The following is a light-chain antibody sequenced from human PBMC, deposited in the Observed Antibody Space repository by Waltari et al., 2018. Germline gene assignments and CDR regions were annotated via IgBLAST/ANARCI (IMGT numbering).Light chain of an antibody. J-gene: IGLJ2*01. Sequence: SYELTQPPSVSVSPGQTAIITCSGHKLGDKYACWYQQKPGQSPVLVIYEDKKRPSGIPERFSGSNSGNTATLTISETQAMDEADYYCQAWDSPTYVVSGGGTKLTVL. V-gene: IGLV3-1*01. CDR3: QAWDSPTYVV. CDR2: EDK. CDR1: KLGDKY.